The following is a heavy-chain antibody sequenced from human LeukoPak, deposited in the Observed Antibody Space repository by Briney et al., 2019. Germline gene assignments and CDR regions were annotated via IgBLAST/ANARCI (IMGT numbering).Heavy chain of an antibody. CDR3: ARRALGYCSSTSCYDSNFDY. CDR2: IYYTGST. D-gene: IGHD2-2*01. CDR1: GGSISSYY. J-gene: IGHJ4*02. Sequence: SETLSLTCTVSGGSISSYYWSWIRQPPGNGLEWIGYIYYTGSTNYNPSLKSRVTISVDTSKNQFSLKLSSVTAADTAVYYCARRALGYCSSTSCYDSNFDYWSQGTLVTVSS. V-gene: IGHV4-59*12.